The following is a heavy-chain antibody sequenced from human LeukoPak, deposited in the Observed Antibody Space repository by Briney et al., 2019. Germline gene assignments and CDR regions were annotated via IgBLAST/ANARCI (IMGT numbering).Heavy chain of an antibody. CDR3: AKNVWFGELFSITYYFDN. J-gene: IGHJ4*02. D-gene: IGHD3-10*01. CDR1: GFTFSSYG. V-gene: IGHV3-23*01. Sequence: PGGSLRLSCAASGFTFSSYGMSWVRQAPGKGLEWVSVISGSGGSTYYADSVKGRFTISRDNSKNTLYLQMNSLRAEDTAVYYCAKNVWFGELFSITYYFDNWGQGTLVTVSS. CDR2: ISGSGGST.